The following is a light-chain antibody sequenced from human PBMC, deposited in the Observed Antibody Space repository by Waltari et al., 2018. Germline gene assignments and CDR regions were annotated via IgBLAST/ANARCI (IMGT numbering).Light chain of an antibody. CDR1: QSVSWT. V-gene: IGKV3-20*01. CDR3: QKYGRLPAT. Sequence: EIVWTQSPGTLSLSPGERTTLSCRASQSVSWTLAWYQQKPGQAPRLLIYDASSRAPGIPDRFSGSGSGTDFSLTISRLEPEDFAVYYCQKYGRLPATFGQGTKVEIK. J-gene: IGKJ1*01. CDR2: DAS.